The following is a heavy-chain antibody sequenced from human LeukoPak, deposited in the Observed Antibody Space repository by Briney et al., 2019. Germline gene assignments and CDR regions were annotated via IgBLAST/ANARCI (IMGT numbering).Heavy chain of an antibody. J-gene: IGHJ6*02. Sequence: SETLSLTCAVYGGSFSGYYWSWIRQPPGKGLEWIGEINHSGSTNYNPSLKSRATISVDTSKNQFSLKLSSVTAADTAVYYCAVSSLGYYYGMDVWGQGTTVTVSS. D-gene: IGHD6-13*01. CDR1: GGSFSGYY. CDR2: INHSGST. CDR3: AVSSLGYYYGMDV. V-gene: IGHV4-34*01.